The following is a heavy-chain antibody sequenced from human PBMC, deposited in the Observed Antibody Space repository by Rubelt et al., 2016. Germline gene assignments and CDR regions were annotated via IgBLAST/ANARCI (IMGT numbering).Heavy chain of an antibody. D-gene: IGHD3-10*01. CDR1: GGSISSYY. CDR2: LYTSGST. V-gene: IGHV4-4*07. CDR3: ARPRSYGSGSYFGY. J-gene: IGHJ4*02. Sequence: QVQLQESGPGLVKPSETLSLTCTVSGGSISSYYWSWIRQPAGKGLAWLGRLYTSGSTNYNPSSMVRVTRSGDTSKTQFSLKLSSVTASDTAVYYCARPRSYGSGSYFGYWGQGTLVTVSS.